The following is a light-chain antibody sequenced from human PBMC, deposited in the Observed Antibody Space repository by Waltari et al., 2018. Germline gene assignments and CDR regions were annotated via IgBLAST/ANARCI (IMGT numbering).Light chain of an antibody. J-gene: IGKJ1*01. Sequence: EIVLTQSPGTLSLSPGERATLYCRASQSVGKSLAWYQQRPGQAPRLLIYDASTRATGTPGRFSGSGFGTDFSLAISSLEPEDFAVYFCQHYVNLPVTFGQGTKVEI. CDR2: DAS. CDR1: QSVGKS. CDR3: QHYVNLPVT. V-gene: IGKV3-20*01.